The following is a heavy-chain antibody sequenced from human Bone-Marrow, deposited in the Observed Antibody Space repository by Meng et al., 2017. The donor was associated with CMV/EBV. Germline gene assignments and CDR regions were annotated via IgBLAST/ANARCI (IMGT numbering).Heavy chain of an antibody. D-gene: IGHD3-22*01. J-gene: IGHJ6*01. CDR3: ATNPFSRYPYYYYGMDV. CDR2: IVVGSGST. CDR1: GYTFTGYY. V-gene: IGHV1-58*02. Sequence: SVKVSCKASGYTFTGYYMHWVRQAPGQGLEWIGWIVVGSGSTNYAQKFQERVTITRDMSTGTAYMELRSLRSEDTAVYYCATNPFSRYPYYYYGMDVWGQGTTVTGSS.